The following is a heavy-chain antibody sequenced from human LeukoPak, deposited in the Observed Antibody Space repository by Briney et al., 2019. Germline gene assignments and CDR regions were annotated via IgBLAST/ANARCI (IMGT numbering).Heavy chain of an antibody. Sequence: GGSLRLSCAASGFTFGSSAMCWVRQAPGKGPEWVSTFSRSGPDTYYADSVKGRFTIFRDNSKNTLYLQMNSLRAEDTAVYYCAKGSLGSWYYFDYWGQGTLVTVSS. CDR1: GFTFGSSA. V-gene: IGHV3-23*01. CDR2: FSRSGPDT. D-gene: IGHD6-13*01. J-gene: IGHJ4*02. CDR3: AKGSLGSWYYFDY.